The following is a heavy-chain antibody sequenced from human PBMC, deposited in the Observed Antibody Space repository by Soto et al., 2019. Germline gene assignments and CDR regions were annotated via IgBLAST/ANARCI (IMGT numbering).Heavy chain of an antibody. J-gene: IGHJ4*02. Sequence: QVQLVQSGAEVKKPGASVKVSCKASGYTFTSYGISWVRQAPGQGLEWMGWISAYNGNTNYAQKLQGRVTMTTDTSTRTAYMELRSLRSDDTAVYYCARDGAPTIVVVPAAMWGYWGQGTLVTVSS. D-gene: IGHD2-2*01. CDR1: GYTFTSYG. CDR2: ISAYNGNT. V-gene: IGHV1-18*01. CDR3: ARDGAPTIVVVPAAMWGY.